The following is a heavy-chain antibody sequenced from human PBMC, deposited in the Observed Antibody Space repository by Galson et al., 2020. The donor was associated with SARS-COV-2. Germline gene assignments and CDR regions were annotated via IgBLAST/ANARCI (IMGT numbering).Heavy chain of an antibody. CDR3: ARGVRGGSNWFDP. CDR1: GGTFSNCS. CDR2: IIPVFGKP. D-gene: IGHD2-15*01. V-gene: IGHV1-69*13. Sequence: SVKVSCKASGGTFSNCSINWVRQAPGQGLEWMGGIIPVFGKPAFAQKLPGRVTITADESTTTAYMELSSLRSEDTAMYYCARGVRGGSNWFDPWGQGTLVIVSS. J-gene: IGHJ5*02.